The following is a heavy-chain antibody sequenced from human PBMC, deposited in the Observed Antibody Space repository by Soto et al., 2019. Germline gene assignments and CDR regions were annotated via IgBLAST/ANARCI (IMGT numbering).Heavy chain of an antibody. CDR1: GGSISGYY. J-gene: IGHJ6*02. V-gene: IGHV4-4*07. D-gene: IGHD2-2*01. CDR2: IYSDGTT. Sequence: QMHLQESGPGLVKPSETLSLTCTVSGGSISGYYWSWVRQPAGKGLEWVGRIYSDGTTNYSPSLKSRATMSLDTSKDQFSLHLNSVTAADTAVYYCSRVGCSNSKCYTRGMDVWGQGTTVTVSS. CDR3: SRVGCSNSKCYTRGMDV.